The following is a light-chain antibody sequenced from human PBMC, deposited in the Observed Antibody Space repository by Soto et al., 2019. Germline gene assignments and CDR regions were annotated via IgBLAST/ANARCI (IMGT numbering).Light chain of an antibody. Sequence: DIQMTQSLSTLSASVGDRVTITCRASQSISSWLAWYQQKPGKAPKLLIYKASSLESGVPSRFSGSGSGTEFTLTISSLQPDDFATYYCQQYNSYCTFGQGTKLEIK. V-gene: IGKV1-5*03. CDR3: QQYNSYCT. CDR1: QSISSW. CDR2: KAS. J-gene: IGKJ2*02.